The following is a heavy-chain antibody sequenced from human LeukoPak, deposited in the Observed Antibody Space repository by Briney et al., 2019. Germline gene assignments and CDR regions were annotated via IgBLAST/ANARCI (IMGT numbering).Heavy chain of an antibody. CDR3: ARVSWTDAFDI. J-gene: IGHJ3*02. V-gene: IGHV4-30-2*01. CDR1: GGSISSGGYS. Sequence: PSETLSLTCAVSGGSISSGGYSWSWIRQPPGKGLEWIGYIYHSGSTYYNPSLKSRVTISVDTSKNQFSLKLSSVTAADAAVYYCARVSWTDAFDIWGQGTMVTVSS. D-gene: IGHD6-13*01. CDR2: IYHSGST.